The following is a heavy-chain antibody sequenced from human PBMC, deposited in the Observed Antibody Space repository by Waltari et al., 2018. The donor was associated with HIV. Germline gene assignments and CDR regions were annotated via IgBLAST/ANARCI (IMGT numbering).Heavy chain of an antibody. CDR3: AHGPFSSPYYYGSGSYYYFDY. D-gene: IGHD3-10*01. CDR2: IYWNDDK. CDR1: GFSLSTSGVG. Sequence: QITLKESGPTLVKPTQTLTLTCTFSGFSLSTSGVGVGWIRQPPGKALEWLALIYWNDDKRYSPSLKSRLTFTKDTSKNQVVLTMTNMDPVDTATYYCAHGPFSSPYYYGSGSYYYFDYWGQGTLVTVSS. V-gene: IGHV2-5*01. J-gene: IGHJ4*02.